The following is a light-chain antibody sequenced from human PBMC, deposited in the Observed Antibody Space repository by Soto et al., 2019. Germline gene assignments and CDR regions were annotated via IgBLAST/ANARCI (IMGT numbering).Light chain of an antibody. CDR3: AAWDESLNGVV. Sequence: QSVLTQPPSASGTPWQRVTISCSGDNSNIGSNTVNWYQQLPGTAPKLLIYSDNQRPSGVPDRFSGSKSGTSASLAISGLQSEDEADYYCAAWDESLNGVVFGGGTKLTV. J-gene: IGLJ2*01. CDR2: SDN. V-gene: IGLV1-44*01. CDR1: NSNIGSNT.